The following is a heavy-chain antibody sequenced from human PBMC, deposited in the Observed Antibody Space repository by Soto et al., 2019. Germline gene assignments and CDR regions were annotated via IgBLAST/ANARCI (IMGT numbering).Heavy chain of an antibody. Sequence: QVQLVESGGGVVQPGRSLRLSCAASGFTFSSYAMHWVRQAPGKGLEWVAVISYDGSNKYYADSVKGRFTISRDNSKNTLYLQMNSLRAEDTAVYYFARVEAATRALDYWGQGTLVTVSS. CDR1: GFTFSSYA. CDR3: ARVEAATRALDY. J-gene: IGHJ4*02. D-gene: IGHD2-15*01. V-gene: IGHV3-30-3*01. CDR2: ISYDGSNK.